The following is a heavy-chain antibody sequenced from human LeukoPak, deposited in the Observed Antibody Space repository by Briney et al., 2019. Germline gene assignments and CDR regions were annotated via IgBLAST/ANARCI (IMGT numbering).Heavy chain of an antibody. CDR2: INPSGGST. CDR1: GYTFTAYY. D-gene: IGHD3-10*01. V-gene: IGHV1-46*01. Sequence: RASVKVSCKASGYTFTAYYIHWVRQAPGQGLEWMGIINPSGGSTNYAQKFQGRVTMTRDTSTSTVYMELSSLRSDDTAVYYCARGPRITLVRGGQWYFYMDVWGKGTTVAVSS. J-gene: IGHJ6*03. CDR3: ARGPRITLVRGGQWYFYMDV.